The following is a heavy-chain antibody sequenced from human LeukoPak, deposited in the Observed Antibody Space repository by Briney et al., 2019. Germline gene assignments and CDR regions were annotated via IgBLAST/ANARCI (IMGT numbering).Heavy chain of an antibody. CDR3: ARNNGMDV. Sequence: PGGSLRLSCAAFGFILSNHWMTWVRQVPGRGPEWVANVNRDGSETYYLDSVKGRFTISKDNAKNSLYLQMNSLRAGDTALYHCARNNGMDVWGQGTTVIVSS. J-gene: IGHJ6*02. CDR2: VNRDGSET. V-gene: IGHV3-7*03. CDR1: GFILSNHW.